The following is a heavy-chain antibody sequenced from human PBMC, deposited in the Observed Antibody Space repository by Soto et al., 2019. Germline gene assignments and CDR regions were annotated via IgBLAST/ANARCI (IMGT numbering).Heavy chain of an antibody. J-gene: IGHJ3*02. CDR2: IYYSGST. CDR3: ARESRGSHGPGAFDI. V-gene: IGHV4-30-4*02. D-gene: IGHD1-26*01. CDR1: GGSISSGDYY. Sequence: PSETLSLTCTVSGGSISSGDYYWSWIRQPPGKGLEWIGYIYYSGSTYYNPSLKSRVTISVDTSKNQFSLKLSSVTAADTAVYYCARESRGSHGPGAFDIWGQGTMVTVSS.